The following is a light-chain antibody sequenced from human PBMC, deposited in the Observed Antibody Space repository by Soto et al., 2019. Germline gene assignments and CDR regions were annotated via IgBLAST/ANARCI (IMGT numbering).Light chain of an antibody. CDR3: SSSTSSTTHVV. J-gene: IGLJ2*01. CDR1: SSDIGAYNY. CDR2: DVS. Sequence: QSALTQPASVSGSPGQSITISCTGTSSDIGAYNYVSWYQQYPGKAPKLMIYDVSHRPSGISNRFSGSKSGNTASLTISGLQAEDEADYYCSSSTSSTTHVVFGGGTKLTV. V-gene: IGLV2-14*01.